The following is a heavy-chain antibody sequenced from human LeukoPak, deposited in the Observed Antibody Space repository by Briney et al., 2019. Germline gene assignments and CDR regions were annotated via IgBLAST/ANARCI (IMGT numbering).Heavy chain of an antibody. CDR3: VRGEFTAQAWFDF. Sequence: ASVKVSCKASGYSFTNYGFSWVRQAPGQGLEWMRWISANTGHANYARNLQGRVTLTTDTSTTTAYMELRSLRFDDTAVYYCVRGEFTAQAWFDFWGQGTPVTVSS. J-gene: IGHJ5*01. V-gene: IGHV1-18*01. CDR2: ISANTGHA. CDR1: GYSFTNYG. D-gene: IGHD3-16*01.